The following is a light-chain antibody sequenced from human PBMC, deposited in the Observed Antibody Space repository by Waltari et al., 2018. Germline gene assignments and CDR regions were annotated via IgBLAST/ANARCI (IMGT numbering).Light chain of an antibody. J-gene: IGLJ3*02. CDR2: GQE. CDR1: SFRRYD. V-gene: IGLV3-19*01. CDR3: LSRDTPSTRV. Sequence: SSEATQDAHVSVAFGQTVPIPRCVDSFRRYDSSWYRQGPGQAPVLVLYGQERPSGIPDRFSGSTSGDTAYLTITGAQAGDEADYYCLSRDTPSTRVFGGGTRLTVV.